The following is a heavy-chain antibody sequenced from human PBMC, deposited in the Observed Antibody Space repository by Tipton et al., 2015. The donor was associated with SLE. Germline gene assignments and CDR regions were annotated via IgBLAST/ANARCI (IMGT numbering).Heavy chain of an antibody. Sequence: SLRLSCTASGFTFDDYGMHWVRQAPGKGLEWVAVIWYDGSNKYYSDSVEGRFTISRDNSKNILYLQMNSLRAEDTAIYYCAKDATETRGFDYWGQGILVSVSS. V-gene: IGHV3-30*18. CDR2: IWYDGSNK. CDR1: GFTFDDYG. J-gene: IGHJ4*02. CDR3: AKDATETRGFDY.